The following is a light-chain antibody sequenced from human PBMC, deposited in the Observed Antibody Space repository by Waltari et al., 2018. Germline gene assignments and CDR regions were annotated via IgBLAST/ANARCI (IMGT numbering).Light chain of an antibody. J-gene: IGLJ2*01. CDR1: SPDVGGYVY. Sequence: QSALTQPASVSGSPGPSVTISCPGTSPDVGGYVYFPWYQQHPGQAPKLLIYDVSNRPSGVSNRFAGAKSGNTASLTISGLQTDDEAEYFCSSYTANSLVLFGGGTKVTVL. V-gene: IGLV2-14*03. CDR3: SSYTANSLVL. CDR2: DVS.